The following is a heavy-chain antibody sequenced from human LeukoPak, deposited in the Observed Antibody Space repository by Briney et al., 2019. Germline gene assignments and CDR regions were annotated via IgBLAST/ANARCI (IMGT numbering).Heavy chain of an antibody. D-gene: IGHD6-13*01. CDR3: ARGRQQQLVLAYFQH. J-gene: IGHJ1*01. CDR2: INHSGST. CDR1: GGSFSGYY. Sequence: SETLSLTCAVYGGSFSGYYWSWIRQPPGKGLEWIGEINHSGSTNYNPSPKSRVTISVDTSKNQFSLKLSSVTAADTAVYYCARGRQQQLVLAYFQHWGQGTLVTVSS. V-gene: IGHV4-34*01.